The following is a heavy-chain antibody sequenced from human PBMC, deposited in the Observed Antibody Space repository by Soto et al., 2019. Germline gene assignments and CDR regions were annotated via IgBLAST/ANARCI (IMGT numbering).Heavy chain of an antibody. CDR1: GFTFSSYA. J-gene: IGHJ5*02. V-gene: IGHV3-30*14. CDR3: ARDYYGSGSYLCRFDP. Sequence: QVQLVESGGGVVQPGRSLRLSCAASGFTFSSYAMHWVRQAPGKGLEWVAVISYDGSNKYYADSVKGRFTISRDNSKNTLYLQMNSLRAEDTAVYYCARDYYGSGSYLCRFDPCGQETLVTVSS. D-gene: IGHD3-10*01. CDR2: ISYDGSNK.